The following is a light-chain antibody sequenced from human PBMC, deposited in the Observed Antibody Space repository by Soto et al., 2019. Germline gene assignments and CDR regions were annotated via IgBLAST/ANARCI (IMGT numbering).Light chain of an antibody. CDR3: QQYNTYST. V-gene: IGKV1-5*01. J-gene: IGKJ1*01. CDR1: QSISSW. Sequence: DIQMTQSPSTLSASVGDRVTITCRASQSISSWLVWYQQKPGQAPQLLIYDASSLEGGVPSRFSGSGSGTEFTLTISSLQPDDFATYYCQQYNTYSTFGQGTKVEIK. CDR2: DAS.